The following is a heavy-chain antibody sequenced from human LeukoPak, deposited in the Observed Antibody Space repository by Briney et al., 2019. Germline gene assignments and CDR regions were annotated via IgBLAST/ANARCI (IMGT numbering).Heavy chain of an antibody. J-gene: IGHJ4*02. CDR3: ARDEKRYCSGGSCPAYFDY. CDR1: GYTFNNYG. CDR2: ISAYNGNT. Sequence: ASVKVSCKASGYTFNNYGISWVRQAPGQGLEWMAWISAYNGNTDYALKLRGRVTMTTDTSTSTAYMELRSLRSDDTAVHCCARDEKRYCSGGSCPAYFDYWGQGTLVTVSS. D-gene: IGHD2-15*01. V-gene: IGHV1-18*01.